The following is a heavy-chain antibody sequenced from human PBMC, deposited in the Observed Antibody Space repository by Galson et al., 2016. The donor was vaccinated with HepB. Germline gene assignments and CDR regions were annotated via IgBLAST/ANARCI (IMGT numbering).Heavy chain of an antibody. CDR3: ARGRYYGMDV. V-gene: IGHV1-46*03. Sequence: SVKVSCKASRYTFTSYYMHWVRQAPGQGLEWMGIINPSAGSTSYAQKFQGRVTMTRDTSTSTVYMELSSLRTEETAVYYCARGRYYGMDVWGQGATVTVSS. CDR1: RYTFTSYY. J-gene: IGHJ6*02. CDR2: INPSAGST.